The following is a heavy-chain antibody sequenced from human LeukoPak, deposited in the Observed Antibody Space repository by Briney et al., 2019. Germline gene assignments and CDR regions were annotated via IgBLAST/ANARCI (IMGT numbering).Heavy chain of an antibody. J-gene: IGHJ4*02. Sequence: SETLSLTCTVSGGSISSYYWSWIRQPPGKGLEWIGYIYYSGSTNYNPSLKSRVTISVDTSKNQFSLKLISVTAADPAVYYCARVSIAAAGTGVDYWVQGTLVTVSS. CDR1: GGSISSYY. CDR3: ARVSIAAAGTGVDY. CDR2: IYYSGST. V-gene: IGHV4-59*01. D-gene: IGHD6-13*01.